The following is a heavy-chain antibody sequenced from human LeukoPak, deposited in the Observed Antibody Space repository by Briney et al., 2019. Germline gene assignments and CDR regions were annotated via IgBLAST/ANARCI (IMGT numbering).Heavy chain of an antibody. J-gene: IGHJ4*02. CDR2: IYYSGST. CDR1: GGSISSYY. D-gene: IGHD3-10*01. V-gene: IGHV4-59*01. CDR3: ARADYYGSGSSNDY. Sequence: SGTLSLTCTVSGGSISSYYWSWIRQPPGKGLEWIGYIYYSGSTNYNPSLKSRVTISVDTSKNQFSLKLSSVTAADTAVYYCARADYYGSGSSNDYWGQGTLATVSS.